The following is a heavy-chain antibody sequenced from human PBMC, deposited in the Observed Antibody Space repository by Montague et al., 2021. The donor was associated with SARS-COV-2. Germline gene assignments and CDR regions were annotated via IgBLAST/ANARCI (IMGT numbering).Heavy chain of an antibody. CDR1: GFTFSSYA. J-gene: IGHJ5*02. Sequence: SLRLSCAASGFTFSSYAMHWVRQAPGKGLEWVAVISYDGSNKYYADSVKGRFTISRDNSKNTLYLQMNSLRAVDTAVYYCARDRRYYDSSVYPGVAYNWFDPWGQGTLVTVSS. D-gene: IGHD3-22*01. CDR2: ISYDGSNK. CDR3: ARDRRYYDSSVYPGVAYNWFDP. V-gene: IGHV3-30-3*01.